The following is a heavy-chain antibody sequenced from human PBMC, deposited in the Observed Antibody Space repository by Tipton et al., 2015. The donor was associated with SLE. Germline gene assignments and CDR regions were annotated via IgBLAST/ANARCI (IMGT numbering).Heavy chain of an antibody. CDR1: GFTFSSYS. CDR2: IWYDGSKK. D-gene: IGHD6-13*01. CDR3: AKDLYSSSWYAFDY. Sequence: QLVQSGGGLVKPGGSLRLSCAASGFTFSSYSMNWVRQAPGKGLEWVALIWYDGSKKYYADSVKGRFTISRDNSKNTLYLQMNSLRAEDTAIYYCAKDLYSSSWYAFDYWGQGTLVTVSS. V-gene: IGHV3-30*02. J-gene: IGHJ4*02.